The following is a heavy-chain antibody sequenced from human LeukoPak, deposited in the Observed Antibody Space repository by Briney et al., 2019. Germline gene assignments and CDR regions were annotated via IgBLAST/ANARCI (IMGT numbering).Heavy chain of an antibody. CDR3: AKGTTDYDASDPLDF. D-gene: IGHD3-16*01. J-gene: IGHJ4*02. CDR2: ITGSGDSA. V-gene: IGHV3-23*01. Sequence: PGGSLRLSCAASGFTFSSYAMTWVRQAPGKGLEWVSAITGSGDSAYYSDSVKGRFTISRDQSKSTVYLQMTSLRAEDTAVFYCAKGTTDYDASDPLDFWGQGTLATVSS. CDR1: GFTFSSYA.